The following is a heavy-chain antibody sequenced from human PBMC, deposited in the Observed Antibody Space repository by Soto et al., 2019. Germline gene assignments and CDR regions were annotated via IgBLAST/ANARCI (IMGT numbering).Heavy chain of an antibody. V-gene: IGHV3-30-3*01. D-gene: IGHD3-9*01. CDR1: GFTFRCSE. J-gene: IGHJ5*02. Sequence: PGGSLGRCWAASGFTFRCSEMHGVRQAPGKGLEWVAFVSYDGDDEYYADSVKGRFTVSRDNSGNTLHLQMDSLRPEDTAFYYCARASYFSEKTAYYAKSFKWFDPWGQGTLVTVSS. CDR3: ARASYFSEKTAYYAKSFKWFDP. CDR2: VSYDGDDE.